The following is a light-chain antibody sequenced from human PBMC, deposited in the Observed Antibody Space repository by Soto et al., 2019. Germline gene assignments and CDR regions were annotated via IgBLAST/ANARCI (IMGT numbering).Light chain of an antibody. CDR2: DNI. J-gene: IGLJ2*01. CDR3: RSYGDSLSGSGV. V-gene: IGLV1-40*01. Sequence: QSVLTQPPSVSGAPGQRVTISCTGSTSNIGAGYDVHWYQQVPGTAPKLLIYDNINRPSGVPDQFSGSKSGTSAALASTGVQAEGEADDYCRSYGDSLSGSGVFGGGTKLTVL. CDR1: TSNIGAGYD.